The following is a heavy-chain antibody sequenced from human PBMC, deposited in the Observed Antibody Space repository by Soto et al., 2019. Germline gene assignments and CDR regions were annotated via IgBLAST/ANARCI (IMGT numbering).Heavy chain of an antibody. CDR1: GFTFSSYS. CDR3: ARDTAEVLLWFGMVDY. J-gene: IGHJ4*02. V-gene: IGHV3-48*02. Sequence: GGSLRLSCAASGFTFSSYSMNWVRQAPGKGLEWVSYISSSSSTIYYADSVKGRFTISRDNAKNSLYLQMNSLRDEDTAVYYCARDTAEVLLWFGMVDYWGQGTLVTAPQ. D-gene: IGHD3-10*01. CDR2: ISSSSSTI.